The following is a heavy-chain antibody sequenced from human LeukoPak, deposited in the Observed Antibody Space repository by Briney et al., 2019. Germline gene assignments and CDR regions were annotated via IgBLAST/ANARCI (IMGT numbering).Heavy chain of an antibody. CDR2: IIPIFGTA. J-gene: IGHJ3*02. Sequence: SVKVSCKASGGTFSSYAISWVRQAPGQGLEWMGGIIPIFGTANYAQKFQGRVTITADESTSTAYMELSSLRSEDTAVYYCAADRAYCGGDCYPDAFDIWGQGTMVTVSS. V-gene: IGHV1-69*13. CDR3: AADRAYCGGDCYPDAFDI. CDR1: GGTFSSYA. D-gene: IGHD2-21*02.